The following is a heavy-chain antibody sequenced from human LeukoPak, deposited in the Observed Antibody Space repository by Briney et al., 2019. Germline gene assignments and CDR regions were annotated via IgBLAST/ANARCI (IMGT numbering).Heavy chain of an antibody. CDR2: IIPIFGTA. D-gene: IGHD4-17*01. CDR3: ARVVNGDYKPKYYFDY. V-gene: IGHV1-69*13. J-gene: IGHJ4*02. Sequence: SVKVSCKASGGTFSSYAISWVRQAPGQGLEWMGGIIPIFGTANYAQKFQGRVTITADESTSTAYMELSSLRSEDAAVYYCARVVNGDYKPKYYFDYWGQGTLVTVSS. CDR1: GGTFSSYA.